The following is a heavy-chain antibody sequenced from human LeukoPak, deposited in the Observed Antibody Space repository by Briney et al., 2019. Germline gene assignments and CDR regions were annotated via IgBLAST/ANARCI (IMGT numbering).Heavy chain of an antibody. CDR2: IYYGGST. CDR1: GGSISSSSYY. D-gene: IGHD4-17*01. J-gene: IGHJ4*02. Sequence: PSETLSLTCSVSGGSISSSSYYWGWIRQPPGKGLEWIGSIYYGGSTYYNPSLKSRVTISVDTSKNQFSLKLSSVTAADTAVYYCARADGDYTRYYFDYWGQGTLVTVSS. CDR3: ARADGDYTRYYFDY. V-gene: IGHV4-39*07.